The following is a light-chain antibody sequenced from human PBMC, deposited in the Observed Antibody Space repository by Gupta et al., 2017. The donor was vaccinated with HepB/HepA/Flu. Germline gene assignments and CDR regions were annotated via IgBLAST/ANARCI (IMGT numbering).Light chain of an antibody. Sequence: DIVMTQSPESLAVSLGERATINCKSSQSLLYSPNKKNFLAWYQQKPGQPPKLLIHWASTRESGVPDRFSGSGSVTDFTLTISSLQAEDVAVYFCQQYHVSPWTFGQGTKVEIK. V-gene: IGKV4-1*01. J-gene: IGKJ1*01. CDR2: WAS. CDR1: QSLLYSPNKKNF. CDR3: QQYHVSPWT.